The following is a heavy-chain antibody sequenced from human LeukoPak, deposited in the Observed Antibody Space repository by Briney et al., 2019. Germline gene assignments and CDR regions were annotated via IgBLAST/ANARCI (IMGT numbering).Heavy chain of an antibody. J-gene: IGHJ6*02. CDR3: ARDKIEYYYDSSGYYVANYYYYGMDV. CDR2: INPSGGST. CDR1: GYTFTSYY. V-gene: IGHV1-46*01. Sequence: ASVKVSCKASGYTFTSYYMHWVRQAPGQGLEWMGIINPSGGSTSYAQKFQGRVTMTRDTSTSTAYMELRSLRSDDTAVYYCARDKIEYYYDSSGYYVANYYYYGMDVWGQGTTVTVSS. D-gene: IGHD3-22*01.